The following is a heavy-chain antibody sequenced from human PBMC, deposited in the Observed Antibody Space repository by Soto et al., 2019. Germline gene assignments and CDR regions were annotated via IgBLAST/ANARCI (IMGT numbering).Heavy chain of an antibody. CDR3: ATLSPTTLDY. Sequence: GGSLRLSCAASGFTFSNFVMRWVRQTPGKGLEWVSTITETGGDTYYTDSVKGRFTISRDNSKNTLYLQMNSLRAEDTAVYYCATLSPTTLDYWGQGTLVTVSS. CDR1: GFTFSNFV. D-gene: IGHD4-17*01. CDR2: ITETGGDT. V-gene: IGHV3-23*01. J-gene: IGHJ4*02.